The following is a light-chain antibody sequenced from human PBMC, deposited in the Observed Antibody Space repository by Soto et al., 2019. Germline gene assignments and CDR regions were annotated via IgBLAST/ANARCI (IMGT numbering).Light chain of an antibody. CDR1: SSDVGGYNY. Sequence: QSALTQPRSVSGSPGQSVTISCTGTSSDVGGYNYVSWYQQHPGKAPKLLIYEVFKRPSEIPARFSASKSGNTASLIVSGLQPEDEAEYFCSSFADGFNVVFGGGTKLTVL. J-gene: IGLJ2*01. V-gene: IGLV2-11*01. CDR3: SSFADGFNVV. CDR2: EVF.